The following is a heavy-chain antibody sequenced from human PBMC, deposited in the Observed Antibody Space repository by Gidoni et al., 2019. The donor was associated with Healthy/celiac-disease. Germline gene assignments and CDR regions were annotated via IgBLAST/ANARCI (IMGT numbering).Heavy chain of an antibody. J-gene: IGHJ4*02. CDR1: GFTFSSSS. D-gene: IGHD3-3*01. CDR3: ARDGDPSNNYDFWSGYYSYFDY. CDR2: SSSSSSYI. Sequence: EVQLVESGGGLVKPGGSLRLSCAASGFTFSSSSMHCVRQAPGKGLEWVSSSSSSSSYIYYADSVKGRFTISRDNAKNSLYLQMNSLRAEDTAVYYCARDGDPSNNYDFWSGYYSYFDYWGQGTLVTVSS. V-gene: IGHV3-21*01.